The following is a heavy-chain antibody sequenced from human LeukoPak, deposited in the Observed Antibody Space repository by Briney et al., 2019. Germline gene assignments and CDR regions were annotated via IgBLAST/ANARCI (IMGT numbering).Heavy chain of an antibody. Sequence: KPSETLSLTCTASGGSISNSYWSWIRQPPGKGLEWIGYIYYSGGTNYSPSLKSRVTVSVDTSKNQFSLKLSSVTAADTAVYYCARAALYCSGGSCYPSTFDYWGQGTLVTVSS. V-gene: IGHV4-59*01. CDR3: ARAALYCSGGSCYPSTFDY. CDR1: GGSISNSY. J-gene: IGHJ4*02. CDR2: IYYSGGT. D-gene: IGHD2-15*01.